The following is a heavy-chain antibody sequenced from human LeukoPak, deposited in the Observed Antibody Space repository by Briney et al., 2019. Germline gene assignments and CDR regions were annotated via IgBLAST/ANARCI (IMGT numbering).Heavy chain of an antibody. Sequence: PGGSLRLSCAASGFTFSDYYMSWIRQAPGKGLEWVSYISSSGSTIYYADSVKGRFTISRDNAKNSLYLQMNSLRAEDTAVYYCARTYCSSTSCTYHDAFDIWGQGTMVTVSS. CDR3: ARTYCSSTSCTYHDAFDI. J-gene: IGHJ3*02. D-gene: IGHD2-2*01. CDR2: ISSSGSTI. V-gene: IGHV3-11*04. CDR1: GFTFSDYY.